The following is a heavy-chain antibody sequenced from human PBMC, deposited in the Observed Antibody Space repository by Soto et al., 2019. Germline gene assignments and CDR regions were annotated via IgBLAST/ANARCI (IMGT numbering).Heavy chain of an antibody. J-gene: IGHJ3*02. V-gene: IGHV1-58*02. CDR2: IVVGSGNT. CDR1: GFTFTSSA. D-gene: IGHD3-3*01. Sequence: QMQLVQSGPEVKKPGTSVKVSCKASGFTFTSSAMQWVRQARGQRLEWIGWIVVGSGNTNYAQKFQERVNITRDMSTSTAYMELSSLRSEAKAVYYCAAAGTIFGVVISGHDAFDIWGQGTMVTVSS. CDR3: AAAGTIFGVVISGHDAFDI.